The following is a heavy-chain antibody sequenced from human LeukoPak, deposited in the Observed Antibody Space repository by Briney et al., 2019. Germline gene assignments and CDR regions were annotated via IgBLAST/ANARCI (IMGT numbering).Heavy chain of an antibody. V-gene: IGHV1-2*02. CDR2: INFNGAGT. D-gene: IGHD3-3*01. CDR3: ARGELRFLEW. J-gene: IGHJ4*02. CDR1: GYTFTGYY. Sequence: ASVKVSCKASGYTFTGYYIHWVRQAPGQGLEWMGWINFNGAGTNYAQKFQGSVTMTRDTSISTAYMELNWLRSDDTAVYYCARGELRFLEWWGQGTLVTVSS.